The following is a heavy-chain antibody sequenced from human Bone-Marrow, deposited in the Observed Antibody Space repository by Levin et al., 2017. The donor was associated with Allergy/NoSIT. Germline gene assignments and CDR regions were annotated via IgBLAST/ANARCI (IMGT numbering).Heavy chain of an antibody. J-gene: IGHJ6*02. CDR2: ISSNSDNT. D-gene: IGHD2-15*01. CDR3: ARYCNGGTCYPTGVDV. CDR1: GYTFTNYG. Sequence: ASVKVSCKASGYTFTNYGITWVRQAPGQGLEWMGWISSNSDNTNYAQKFQGRVILTTDTSTSTAYMALSSLRSDDTAVYYCARYCNGGTCYPTGVDVWGQGTTVTVSS. V-gene: IGHV1-18*01.